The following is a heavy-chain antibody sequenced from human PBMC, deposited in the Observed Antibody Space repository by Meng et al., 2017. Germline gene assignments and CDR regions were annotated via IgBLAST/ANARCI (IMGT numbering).Heavy chain of an antibody. CDR2: MKPKSGNT. CDR1: GYTFTNYD. D-gene: IGHD4-17*01. Sequence: QVQLVQSGAEVKKPGASVKVSCKTSGYTFTNYDINWVRQATGQGLEWVGWMKPKSGNTGFAQKFQGRVTMTRDTSITTAYMELSSLRSEDTAVYYCARVYGDIDYWGQGTLVTVSS. CDR3: ARVYGDIDY. J-gene: IGHJ4*02. V-gene: IGHV1-8*01.